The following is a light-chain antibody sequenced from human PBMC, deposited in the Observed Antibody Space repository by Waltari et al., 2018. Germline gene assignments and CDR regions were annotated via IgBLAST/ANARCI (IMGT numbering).Light chain of an antibody. CDR3: QQRSKWPPT. J-gene: IGKJ5*01. CDR2: DAS. CDR1: QSISSY. Sequence: EIVLAQSPATLSLSPGERATLSCRASQSISSYLAWYQQKPGQAPSLLIYDASHRATGIPARFSGSEAGKDFALNISSLEPEAFSVYYCQQRSKWPPTFGQGTRLEIK. V-gene: IGKV3-11*01.